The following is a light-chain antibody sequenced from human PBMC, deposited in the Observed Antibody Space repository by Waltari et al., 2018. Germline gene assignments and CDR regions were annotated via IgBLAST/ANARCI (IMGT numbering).Light chain of an antibody. J-gene: IGKJ1*01. Sequence: PGERATLSCRASQSIGINLAWYQQKPGQAPRLLISDASTRAAGIPARFTGSGSGTEFTLTISSLQSEDFAFYYCQQYNNWPRGTFGQGTKVEIK. CDR2: DAS. V-gene: IGKV3-15*01. CDR3: QQYNNWPRGT. CDR1: QSIGIN.